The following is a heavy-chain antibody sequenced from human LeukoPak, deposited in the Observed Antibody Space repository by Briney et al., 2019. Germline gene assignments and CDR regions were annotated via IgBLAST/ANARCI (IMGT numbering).Heavy chain of an antibody. CDR2: ISSSSSYI. Sequence: GGSLRLSCVASGFTFSIYSMNWVRQAPGKGLEWVSSISSSSSYIYYADSVKGRFTISRDNAKNSLYLQMNSLRAEDTAVYYCARPVVPAARGGYMDVWGKGTTVTVSS. CDR1: GFTFSIYS. D-gene: IGHD2-2*01. V-gene: IGHV3-21*01. J-gene: IGHJ6*03. CDR3: ARPVVPAARGGYMDV.